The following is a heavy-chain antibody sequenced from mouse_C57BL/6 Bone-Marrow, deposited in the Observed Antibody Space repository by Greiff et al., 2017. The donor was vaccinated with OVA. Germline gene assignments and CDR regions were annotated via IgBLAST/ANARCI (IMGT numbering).Heavy chain of an antibody. D-gene: IGHD2-3*01. CDR3: ARSGDGYYLAD. CDR1: GYTFTSYW. Sequence: QVHVKQPGAELVKPGASVKLSCKASGYTFTSYWMHWVKQRPGRGLEWIGMIHPNSGGTNYNEKFKSKATLTVDKPSSTAYMQLSSLTSEDSAVDYCARSGDGYYLADGGKGTLVTVSA. J-gene: IGHJ3*01. CDR2: IHPNSGGT. V-gene: IGHV1-64*01.